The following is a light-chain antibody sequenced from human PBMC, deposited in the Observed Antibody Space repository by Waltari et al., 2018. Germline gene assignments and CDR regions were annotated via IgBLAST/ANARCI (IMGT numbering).Light chain of an antibody. CDR1: DSDVVAYDF. V-gene: IGLV2-14*01. CDR3: SSYTTSSAPGV. J-gene: IGLJ1*01. CDR2: EVS. Sequence: QSALTQPASVSGSPGQSITISFSGTDSDVVAYDFRPWYPQHPGNATPLIIYEVSNRPSGISNRFSASKSGNTASLTISGLQAEDEADYYCSSYTTSSAPGVFGTGTRVTVL.